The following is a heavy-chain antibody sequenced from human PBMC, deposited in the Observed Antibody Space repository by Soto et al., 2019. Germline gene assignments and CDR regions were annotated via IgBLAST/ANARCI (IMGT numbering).Heavy chain of an antibody. J-gene: IGHJ3*02. Sequence: ASVKVSCKASGGTFSSYAISWVRQAPGQELEWMGGIIPIFGTANYAQKFQGRVTITADKSTSTAYMELSSLRSEDTAVYYCARDCSSTSCYLGRDAFDIWGQGTMVTVSS. CDR1: GGTFSSYA. CDR3: ARDCSSTSCYLGRDAFDI. CDR2: IIPIFGTA. V-gene: IGHV1-69*06. D-gene: IGHD2-2*01.